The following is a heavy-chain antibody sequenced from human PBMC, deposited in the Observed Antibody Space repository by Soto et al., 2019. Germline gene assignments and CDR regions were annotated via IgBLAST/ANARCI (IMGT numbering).Heavy chain of an antibody. D-gene: IGHD6-19*01. V-gene: IGHV1-69*18. CDR3: ARVVSRAWYEEFDI. CDR1: GGTFSSSP. Sequence: QVQLVQSGAEVKKPGSSVKVSCKASGGTFSSSPFSWVRQAPGQGLAWMGTIIPIFGSTNYAPTFQGTITISAAESTGTVYMELTSLSSDDAAVYYCARVVSRAWYEEFDIWGQGTLVTVS. J-gene: IGHJ3*02. CDR2: IIPIFGST.